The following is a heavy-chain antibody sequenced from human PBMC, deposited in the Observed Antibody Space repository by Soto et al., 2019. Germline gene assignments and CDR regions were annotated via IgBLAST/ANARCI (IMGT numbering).Heavy chain of an antibody. Sequence: GGSLRLSCAASGFTFSSSGTHWVRQAPGKGLEWVALIAYDGSKTYYGDSVRGRFTISRDNSENTLFLQMNSLRAEDTAVYYCARWVGGSMFDNSGKYDSWGQGTLVTVSS. J-gene: IGHJ5*01. V-gene: IGHV3-30*03. CDR1: GFTFSSSG. D-gene: IGHD3-22*01. CDR2: IAYDGSKT. CDR3: ARWVGGSMFDNSGKYDS.